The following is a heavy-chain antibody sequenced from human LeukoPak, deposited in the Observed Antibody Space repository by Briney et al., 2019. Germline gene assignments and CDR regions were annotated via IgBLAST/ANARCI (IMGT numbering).Heavy chain of an antibody. D-gene: IGHD5-12*01. Sequence: SETLSLTCTVSGGSISSSSYYWGWIRQPPGKGLEWIGSIYYSGSTYYNPSLKSRVTISVDTSKNQFSLKLSSVTAADTAVYYCARGPEDIVATTQDNWFDPWGQGTLVTVSS. CDR2: IYYSGST. CDR1: GGSISSSSYY. CDR3: ARGPEDIVATTQDNWFDP. J-gene: IGHJ5*02. V-gene: IGHV4-39*07.